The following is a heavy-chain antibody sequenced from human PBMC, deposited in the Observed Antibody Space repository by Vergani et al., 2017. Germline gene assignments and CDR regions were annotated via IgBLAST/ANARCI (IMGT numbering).Heavy chain of an antibody. CDR1: GGSISSGDHC. Sequence: QVQLQESGPGVVKPSQTLSLTCAVSGGSISSGDHCWTWIRQRPGKGLEWIGYIFYSGTTYDNPSLRSRLTISVDTSQKQFSLKLRSVTAADTAVYYCARDNEGIVGAEDYYMDVWGKGTTVTVSS. CDR2: IFYSGTT. D-gene: IGHD1-26*01. CDR3: ARDNEGIVGAEDYYMDV. J-gene: IGHJ6*03. V-gene: IGHV4-31*11.